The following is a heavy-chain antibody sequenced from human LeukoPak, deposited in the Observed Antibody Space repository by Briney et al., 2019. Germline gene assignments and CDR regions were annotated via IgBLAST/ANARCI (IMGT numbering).Heavy chain of an antibody. D-gene: IGHD5-18*01. CDR1: GFTFSTYS. Sequence: GSLRLSCAASGFTFSTYSMNWVRQAPGKGLEWVSFISTGSSTIYYADSVKGRFTISRDNAKNSLYLQMNSLRDEDTAVYYCARVAEIQLWLRSAFDYWGPGTLVTVSS. CDR2: ISTGSSTI. CDR3: ARVAEIQLWLRSAFDY. V-gene: IGHV3-48*02. J-gene: IGHJ4*02.